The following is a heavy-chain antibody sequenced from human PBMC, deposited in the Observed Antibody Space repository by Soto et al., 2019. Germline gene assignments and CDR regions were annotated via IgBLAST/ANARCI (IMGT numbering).Heavy chain of an antibody. CDR3: ARDPKGESYGGTRYFDY. D-gene: IGHD4-17*01. CDR1: GGSISSYY. J-gene: IGHJ4*02. V-gene: IGHV4-59*01. CDR2: IYYSGST. Sequence: KPSETLSLTCTVSGGSISSYYWSWIRQPPGKGLEWIGYIYYSGSTNYNPSLKSRVTISVDTSKNQFSLKLSSVTAADTAVYYCARDPKGESYGGTRYFDYWGQGTLVTVYS.